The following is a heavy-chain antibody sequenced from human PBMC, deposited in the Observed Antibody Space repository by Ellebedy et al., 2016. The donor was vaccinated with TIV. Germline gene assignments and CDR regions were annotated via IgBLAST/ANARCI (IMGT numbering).Heavy chain of an antibody. D-gene: IGHD5-18*01. CDR2: IYSGGAT. CDR1: GFTVSSYY. J-gene: IGHJ5*01. Sequence: GESLKISCAASGFTVSSYYMSWVRQAPGKGLEWVSVIYSGGATSYSDSVKGRFTICRDNSKNTLYLQMNSLRVEDTAVYYCARKYNYGFAWGQGTLVTVSS. CDR3: ARKYNYGFA. V-gene: IGHV3-66*01.